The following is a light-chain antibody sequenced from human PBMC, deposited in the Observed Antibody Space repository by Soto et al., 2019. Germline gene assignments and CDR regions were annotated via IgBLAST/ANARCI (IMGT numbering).Light chain of an antibody. CDR1: QSVSSNY. CDR2: GAS. CDR3: QHYGGSSA. V-gene: IGKV3-20*01. Sequence: EIVLTQSPGTLSLSPGERATLSCRASQSVSSNYLAWYQQKPGQSPRLLIHGASSRATGIPDRFSGSGSGTQFTLTISRLEPEDFAVYYCQHYGGSSAFGQGTRLEIK. J-gene: IGKJ5*01.